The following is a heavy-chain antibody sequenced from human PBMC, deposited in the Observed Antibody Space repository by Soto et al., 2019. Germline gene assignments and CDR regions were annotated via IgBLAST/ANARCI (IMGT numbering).Heavy chain of an antibody. J-gene: IGHJ4*02. D-gene: IGHD3-9*01. CDR3: ARGGTYYDILTGYHFDY. Sequence: GGSLRLSCAASGFTFSSYWMHWVRQAPGKGLVWVSRINSDGSSTSYADSVKGRFTISRDNAKNTLYLQMNSLRAEDTAVYYCARGGTYYDILTGYHFDYWGQGTLVTVSS. CDR1: GFTFSSYW. CDR2: INSDGSST. V-gene: IGHV3-74*01.